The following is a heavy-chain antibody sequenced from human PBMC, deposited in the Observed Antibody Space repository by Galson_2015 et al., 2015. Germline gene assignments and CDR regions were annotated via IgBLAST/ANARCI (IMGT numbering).Heavy chain of an antibody. J-gene: IGHJ6*02. Sequence: LRLSCAASGFTFSSYAMSWVRPAPGKGLEWVSAISDSGGSTYYADSVKGRFTISRDNSKNTLYLQMNSLRAEDTALYYCAKGRDGYNYHHYYYGMDVWGQGTTVTVSS. CDR3: AKGRDGYNYHHYYYGMDV. CDR2: ISDSGGST. V-gene: IGHV3-23*01. D-gene: IGHD5-24*01. CDR1: GFTFSSYA.